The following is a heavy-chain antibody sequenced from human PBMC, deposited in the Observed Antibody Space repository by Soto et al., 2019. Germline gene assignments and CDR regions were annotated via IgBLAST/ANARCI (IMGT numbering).Heavy chain of an antibody. J-gene: IGHJ6*02. Sequence: ASVKVSCKASGYTFNIHGITWVRQAPGQGLEWMGWISADNDKTNYAQKFQGRLIMTTDASTTTAYMDLRSLRFDDTAMYYCARVPRSTTRGPYFYQYGMDVWGQGTPVTVSS. CDR1: GYTFNIHG. D-gene: IGHD1-1*01. CDR2: ISADNDKT. V-gene: IGHV1-18*04. CDR3: ARVPRSTTRGPYFYQYGMDV.